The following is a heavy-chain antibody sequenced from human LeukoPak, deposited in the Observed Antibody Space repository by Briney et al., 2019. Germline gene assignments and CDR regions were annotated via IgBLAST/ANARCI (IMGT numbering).Heavy chain of an antibody. Sequence: SETLSLTCAVSGYSISSSNWWGWIRQPPGKGLEWIGTIRHSGTTYYNPSLKSRVTISIDSSKNQFSLKLTSVTAADTAVVYCARAEGEIYYRSGSNNWFDPWGQGTLVTVSS. V-gene: IGHV4-38-2*01. J-gene: IGHJ5*02. CDR1: GYSISSSNW. CDR2: IRHSGTT. D-gene: IGHD3-10*01. CDR3: ARAEGEIYYRSGSNNWFDP.